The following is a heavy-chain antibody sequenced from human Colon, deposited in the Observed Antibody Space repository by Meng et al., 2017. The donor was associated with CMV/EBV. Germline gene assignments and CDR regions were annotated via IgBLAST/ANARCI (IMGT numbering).Heavy chain of an antibody. D-gene: IGHD4-17*01. V-gene: IGHV3-30-3*01. CDR1: GFTVSNYI. CDR3: AREPSFGDYDY. Sequence: LILSCAASGFTVSNYIMHWVRQAPGKGLEWVAAMSPDGHNIYYPDSVRGRFTISRDNSKNIVYLQMNSLRPGDTAVYYCAREPSFGDYDYWGQGTLVTVS. J-gene: IGHJ4*02. CDR2: MSPDGHNI.